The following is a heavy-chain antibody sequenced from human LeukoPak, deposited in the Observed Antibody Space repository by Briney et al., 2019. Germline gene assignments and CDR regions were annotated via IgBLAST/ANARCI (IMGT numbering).Heavy chain of an antibody. CDR1: GFTFRGFW. J-gene: IGHJ4*02. Sequence: PGGSLRLSCAASGFTFRGFWMGWVRQAPGKGLEWVANIKQDGSEEYYVDSVKGRFTISKDNAKNSLYLQMNSLRAEDTAVYYCARGYYDSSGYTALRYWGQGTLVTVSS. CDR3: ARGYYDSSGYTALRY. CDR2: IKQDGSEE. D-gene: IGHD3-22*01. V-gene: IGHV3-7*04.